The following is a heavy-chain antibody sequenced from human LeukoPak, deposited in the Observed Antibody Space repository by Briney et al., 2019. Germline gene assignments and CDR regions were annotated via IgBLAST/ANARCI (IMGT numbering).Heavy chain of an antibody. D-gene: IGHD3-10*01. Sequence: SEALSLTCTVSGGSISCGDYYWSWIRQPPGKGLEWIGYIYYSGSTYYNPSLKSRVTISVDTSKNQFSLKLSSVTAADTAVYYCARGGYYGSGSYIYYYYGMDVWGQGTTVTVSS. CDR3: ARGGYYGSGSYIYYYYGMDV. V-gene: IGHV4-30-4*01. CDR1: GGSISCGDYY. CDR2: IYYSGST. J-gene: IGHJ6*02.